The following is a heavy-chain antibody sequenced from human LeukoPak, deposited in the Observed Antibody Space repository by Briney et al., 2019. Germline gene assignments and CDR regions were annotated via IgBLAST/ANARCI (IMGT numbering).Heavy chain of an antibody. CDR1: GFTFSSYG. J-gene: IGHJ4*02. CDR3: AKGTNDYVWGSYRPEQYYFDY. D-gene: IGHD3-16*02. V-gene: IGHV3-23*01. Sequence: GGSLRLSCAASGFTFSSYGMSWVRQAPGKGLDWVSSISGSGGSTYYADSVKGRFTISRDTSKNTLYLQMNSLTAEDTAVYYCAKGTNDYVWGSYRPEQYYFDYWGQGTLVTVSS. CDR2: ISGSGGST.